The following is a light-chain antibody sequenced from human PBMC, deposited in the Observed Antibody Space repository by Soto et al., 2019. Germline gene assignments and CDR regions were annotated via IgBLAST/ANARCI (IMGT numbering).Light chain of an antibody. CDR3: SSYAGRSTFVV. Sequence: QSALTQPASVSASPGEPITLSCTGTSSDVGSYRIVSWYQQHPGKAPKLIIYEDAERRSRVSNRFSGSKSGNTASLTISGLQAEDEADYYCSSYAGRSTFVVFGGGTKVTVL. J-gene: IGLJ2*01. V-gene: IGLV2-23*01. CDR2: EDA. CDR1: SSDVGSYRI.